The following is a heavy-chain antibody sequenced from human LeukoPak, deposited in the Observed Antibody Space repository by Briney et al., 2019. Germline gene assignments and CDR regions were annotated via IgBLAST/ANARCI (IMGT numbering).Heavy chain of an antibody. D-gene: IGHD4-17*01. CDR3: ARDSTVTSWFDP. J-gene: IGHJ5*02. CDR1: GYTFTGYY. Sequence: ASVKVSCKASGYTFTGYYMHWVRQAPGQGLEWMGWINPNSGGINYAQKFQGRVTMTRDTSISTAYMELSRLRSDDTAVYYCARDSTVTSWFDPWGQGTLVTVSS. CDR2: INPNSGGI. V-gene: IGHV1-2*02.